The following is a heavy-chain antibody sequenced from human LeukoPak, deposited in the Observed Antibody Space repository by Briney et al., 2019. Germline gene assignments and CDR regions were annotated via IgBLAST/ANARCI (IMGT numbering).Heavy chain of an antibody. J-gene: IGHJ4*02. Sequence: SVKVSCKASGGTFSSYAISWVRQAPGQGLEWMGGIIPIFGTSNYAQKFQGRVTITADESTSTAYMELSSLRSDDTAVYCCARAQPNRYSGSYFDYWGQGTLVTVSS. CDR1: GGTFSSYA. V-gene: IGHV1-69*13. D-gene: IGHD1-26*01. CDR3: ARAQPNRYSGSYFDY. CDR2: IIPIFGTS.